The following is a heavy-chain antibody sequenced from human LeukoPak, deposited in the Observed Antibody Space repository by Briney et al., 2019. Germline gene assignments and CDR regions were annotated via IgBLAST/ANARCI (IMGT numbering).Heavy chain of an antibody. CDR2: ISWNSGNI. Sequence: PGRSLRLSCAASGFTFDDYAMHRVRQAPGKGLEWVSGISWNSGNIGYADSVKGRFAISRDSAKNSLYLQMNSLRAEDMALYYCAKGYSYDMTYYFDYWGQGTLVTVSS. CDR1: GFTFDDYA. CDR3: AKGYSYDMTYYFDY. D-gene: IGHD5-18*01. J-gene: IGHJ4*02. V-gene: IGHV3-9*03.